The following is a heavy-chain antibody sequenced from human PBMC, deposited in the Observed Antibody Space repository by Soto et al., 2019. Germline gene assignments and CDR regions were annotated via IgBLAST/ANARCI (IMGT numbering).Heavy chain of an antibody. Sequence: QVQLVESGGGVVQPGRSLRLSCAASGFTFSSYAMHWVRQAPGKGLEWVAVISYDGSNKYYADSVKGRFTISRDNSKNPLYLQMNSLRAEDTAVYYCARDLGSSDSSGYYDIFDYWGQGTLVTVSS. CDR2: ISYDGSNK. J-gene: IGHJ4*02. V-gene: IGHV3-30-3*01. CDR1: GFTFSSYA. CDR3: ARDLGSSDSSGYYDIFDY. D-gene: IGHD3-22*01.